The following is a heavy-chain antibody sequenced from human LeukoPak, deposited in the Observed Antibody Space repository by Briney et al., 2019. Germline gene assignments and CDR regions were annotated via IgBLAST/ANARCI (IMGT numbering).Heavy chain of an antibody. D-gene: IGHD6-19*01. CDR1: GFTFSSYE. CDR3: ARDKDIAVAGPNAFDI. J-gene: IGHJ3*02. CDR2: ISSSSSYI. V-gene: IGHV3-21*01. Sequence: GGSLRLSCAASGFTFSSYEMNWVRQAPGKGLEWVSSISSSSSYIYYADSVKGRFTISRDNAKNSLYLQMNSLRAEDTAVYYCARDKDIAVAGPNAFDIWGQGTMVTVSS.